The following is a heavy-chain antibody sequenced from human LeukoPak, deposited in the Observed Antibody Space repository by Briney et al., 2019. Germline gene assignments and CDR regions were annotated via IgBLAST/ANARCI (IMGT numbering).Heavy chain of an antibody. V-gene: IGHV3-33*01. J-gene: IGHJ4*02. CDR3: ARENRDGYQIDY. CDR1: GFTFSSYG. Sequence: GRSLRLSCAASGFTFSSYGMHWVRQAPGKGLEWVAVIWYDGSNKYYADSVKGRFTISRDNSKNTLYLQMNSLRAEDTAVYYCARENRDGYQIDYWGQGTLVTVPS. CDR2: IWYDGSNK. D-gene: IGHD5-24*01.